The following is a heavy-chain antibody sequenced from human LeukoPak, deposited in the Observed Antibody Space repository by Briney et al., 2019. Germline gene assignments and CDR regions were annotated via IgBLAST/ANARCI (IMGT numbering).Heavy chain of an antibody. CDR3: ARRATTERGHSYGLDF. V-gene: IGHV3-23*01. CDR1: GFTFSSYG. J-gene: IGHJ4*02. Sequence: GGTLRLSCAASGFTFSSYGMSWVRQAPGKGLEWVSAISGSGGSTYYADSVKGRFTISRDNAKNSLYLQMNSLRAEDTAMYYCARRATTERGHSYGLDFWGQGTLVTVSS. CDR2: ISGSGGST. D-gene: IGHD5-18*01.